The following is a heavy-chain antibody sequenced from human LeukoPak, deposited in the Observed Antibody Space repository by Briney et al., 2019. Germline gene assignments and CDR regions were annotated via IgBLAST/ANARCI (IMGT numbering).Heavy chain of an antibody. CDR1: GGSISSYY. Sequence: PSETLSLTCTVSGGSISSYYWSWIRQPPGKGLEWIGYIYYSGSTNYNPSLKSRVTISVDTSKNQFSLKLRSVTAADTAVYYCARSAYYSQFDYWGQGTLVTVSS. CDR3: ARSAYYSQFDY. CDR2: IYYSGST. J-gene: IGHJ4*02. V-gene: IGHV4-59*01. D-gene: IGHD3-22*01.